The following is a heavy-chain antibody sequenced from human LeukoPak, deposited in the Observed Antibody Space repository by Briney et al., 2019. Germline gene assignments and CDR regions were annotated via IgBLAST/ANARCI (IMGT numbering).Heavy chain of an antibody. Sequence: GGSLRLSCAASGFTFSSYGMHWVRQAPGKGLEWVAVISYDGSNKYYADSVKGRFTISRDNSKNTLYLQMNSLRAEDTAVYYCAKEYYDILTGYLTSWGQGTLVTVSS. CDR1: GFTFSSYG. CDR2: ISYDGSNK. CDR3: AKEYYDILTGYLTS. V-gene: IGHV3-30*18. D-gene: IGHD3-9*01. J-gene: IGHJ4*02.